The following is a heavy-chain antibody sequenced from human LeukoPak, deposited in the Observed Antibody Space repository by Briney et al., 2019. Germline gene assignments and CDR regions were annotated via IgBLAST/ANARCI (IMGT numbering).Heavy chain of an antibody. CDR2: IYTSGST. Sequence: PSETLSLTCTVSGGSISSGSYYWSWIRQPAGKGLEWIGRIYTSGSTNYNPSLKSRVTISVDTSKNQFSLKLSSVTAADTAVYYCASAYYYGSGSYPVLARMDVWGKGTTVTISS. V-gene: IGHV4-61*02. CDR1: GGSISSGSYY. J-gene: IGHJ6*03. CDR3: ASAYYYGSGSYPVLARMDV. D-gene: IGHD3-10*01.